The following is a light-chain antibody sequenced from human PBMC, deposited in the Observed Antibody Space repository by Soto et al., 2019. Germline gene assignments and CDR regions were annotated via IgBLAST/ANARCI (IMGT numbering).Light chain of an antibody. CDR1: SSDVGGYNY. CDR2: EVS. Sequence: QSALTQPASVSGSPGQSITISCTGTSSDVGGYNYVSWYQQHPGKAPKLMIYEVSNRPSGFSNRFSGSKSANTASLTISGLQAEDEADYYCSSYTSSSTRVFGGGTKLTVL. CDR3: SSYTSSSTRV. V-gene: IGLV2-14*01. J-gene: IGLJ3*02.